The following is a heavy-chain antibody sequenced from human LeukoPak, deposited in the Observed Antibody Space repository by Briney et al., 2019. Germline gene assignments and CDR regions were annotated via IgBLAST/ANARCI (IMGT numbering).Heavy chain of an antibody. Sequence: GGSLRLSCAAYGFTFSSYSMNWVRQAPGKGMEWVSSISSSSSYIYYADSVKGRFTISRDKAKNSLYLQMNSLRAEDTAVYARDPYYDFWSGYYTGKDYFDYWGQGTLVTVSS. CDR1: GFTFSSYS. CDR2: ISSSSSYI. J-gene: IGHJ4*02. D-gene: IGHD3-3*01. V-gene: IGHV3-21*01. CDR3: DPYYDFWSGYYTGKDYFDY.